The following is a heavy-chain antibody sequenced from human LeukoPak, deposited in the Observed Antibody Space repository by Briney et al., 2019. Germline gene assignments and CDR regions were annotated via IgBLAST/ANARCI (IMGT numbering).Heavy chain of an antibody. V-gene: IGHV1-18*04. CDR1: GYTFTSYG. Sequence: ASVKVSCKASGYTFTSYGISWVRQAPGQGLEWMGWISAYNGNTNYAQKLQGRVTMTTDTSTSTAYMELRSLRSDDTAVYYCARDTMVRGVIDLYYFDYWGQGTPVTVSS. D-gene: IGHD3-10*01. CDR3: ARDTMVRGVIDLYYFDY. J-gene: IGHJ4*02. CDR2: ISAYNGNT.